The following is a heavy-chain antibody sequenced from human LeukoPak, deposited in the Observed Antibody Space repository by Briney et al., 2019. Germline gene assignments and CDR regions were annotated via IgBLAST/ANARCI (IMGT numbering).Heavy chain of an antibody. CDR3: VRELAY. V-gene: IGHV3-48*01. J-gene: IGHJ4*02. CDR2: ISSSSGII. D-gene: IGHD1-1*01. CDR1: GFTFSNYS. Sequence: GGSLRLFCAASGFTFSNYSMNWVRQAPGKGLEWVSYISSSSGIIYYADSVQGRFTISRDNAQKSLYLQMNSLRVEDTAVYYCVRELAYWGQGALVTVSS.